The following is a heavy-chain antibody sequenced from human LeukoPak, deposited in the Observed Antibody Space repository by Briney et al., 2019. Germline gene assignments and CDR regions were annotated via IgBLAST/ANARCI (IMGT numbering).Heavy chain of an antibody. D-gene: IGHD3-3*01. V-gene: IGHV4-61*02. CDR2: IYTSGST. Sequence: NPSETLSLTCTVSGGSISSGSYYWSWIRQPAGKGLEWIGRIYTSGSTNYNPSLKSRVTISVDTSKNQFSLKLSSVTAADTDVSYCARGYYAFWSGFDYWGQGTLVTVSS. CDR3: ARGYYAFWSGFDY. CDR1: GGSISSGSYY. J-gene: IGHJ4*02.